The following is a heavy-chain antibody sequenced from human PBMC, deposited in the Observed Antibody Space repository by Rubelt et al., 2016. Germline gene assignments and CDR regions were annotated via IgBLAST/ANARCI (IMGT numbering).Heavy chain of an antibody. D-gene: IGHD3-10*01. Sequence: VGRIRRKANSYSTEYAASVKGRFTISRDDSKNSLYLQMNSLKAEDTAVYYCARDRWFGELHVAGYYGMDVWGQGTTVTVSS. CDR2: IRRKANSYST. J-gene: IGHJ6*02. V-gene: IGHV3-72*01. CDR3: ARDRWFGELHVAGYYGMDV.